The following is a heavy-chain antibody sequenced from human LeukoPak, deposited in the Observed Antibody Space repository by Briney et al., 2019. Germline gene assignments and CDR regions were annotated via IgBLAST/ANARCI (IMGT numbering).Heavy chain of an antibody. Sequence: GSLRLSCAASGFTVSSNYMSWIRQPPGKGLEWIGEINHSGSTNYNPSLKSRVTISVDTSKNQFSLKLSSVTAADTAVYYCAREQWLTLGAFDIWGQGTMVTVSS. CDR1: GFTVSSNY. J-gene: IGHJ3*02. CDR2: INHSGST. CDR3: AREQWLTLGAFDI. D-gene: IGHD6-19*01. V-gene: IGHV4-34*01.